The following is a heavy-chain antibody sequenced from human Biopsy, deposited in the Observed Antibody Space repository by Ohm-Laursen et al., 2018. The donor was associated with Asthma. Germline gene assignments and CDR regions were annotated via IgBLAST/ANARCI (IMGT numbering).Heavy chain of an antibody. Sequence: SLRLSCSASGFTFGDYWMSWVRQVPGKGLEWVANIKHDGTEKNHVDSLKGRFTISRDNAKNSLYLQMNGLRAEDTAVYYCARTFHFWSPYHAEHYQLWGQGTLVTVPS. J-gene: IGHJ1*01. CDR3: ARTFHFWSPYHAEHYQL. V-gene: IGHV3-7*01. CDR1: GFTFGDYW. D-gene: IGHD3-3*02. CDR2: IKHDGTEK.